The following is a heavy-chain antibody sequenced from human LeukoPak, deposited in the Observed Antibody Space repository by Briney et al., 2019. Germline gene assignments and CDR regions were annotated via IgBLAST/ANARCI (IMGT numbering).Heavy chain of an antibody. CDR3: ARRIAVAGTRAFDI. CDR1: GGSISSGDYY. Sequence: PSETLSLTCTVSGGSISSGDYYWSWIRQPPGKGLEWIGYIYYSGSTYYNPSLKSRVTISVDTSKNQFSLKLSSVTAADTAVYYCARRIAVAGTRAFDIWGQGTMVTVSS. D-gene: IGHD6-19*01. V-gene: IGHV4-30-4*01. CDR2: IYYSGST. J-gene: IGHJ3*02.